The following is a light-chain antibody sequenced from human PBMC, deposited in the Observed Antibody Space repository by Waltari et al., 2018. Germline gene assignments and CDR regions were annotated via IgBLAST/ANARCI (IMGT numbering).Light chain of an antibody. Sequence: EIVMTPSPATLSVSPGERATLSCRASQSVSSNLAWYQQKPGQAPRLLIYGASTRATGIPARFSGSGSATDFTLTISSLQSEDFAVYYCHQYNNWPPWTFGQGTKVEIK. CDR2: GAS. J-gene: IGKJ1*01. CDR1: QSVSSN. V-gene: IGKV3-15*01. CDR3: HQYNNWPPWT.